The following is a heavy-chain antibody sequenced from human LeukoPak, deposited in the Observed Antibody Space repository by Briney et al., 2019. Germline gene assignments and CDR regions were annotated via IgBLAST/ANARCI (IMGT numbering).Heavy chain of an antibody. CDR2: IYYTGAT. J-gene: IGHJ4*02. V-gene: IGHV4-59*01. CDR3: ARAGYSYGTGYYFDY. Sequence: RASETLSLTCTVSGGSISSYYWSWIRLPPGKGLEWIGYIYYTGATYYNPSLKSRVTISPDTSKNQFSLKLSSVTAADAAVYYCARAGYSYGTGYYFDYWGQGALVTVSS. D-gene: IGHD5-18*01. CDR1: GGSISSYY.